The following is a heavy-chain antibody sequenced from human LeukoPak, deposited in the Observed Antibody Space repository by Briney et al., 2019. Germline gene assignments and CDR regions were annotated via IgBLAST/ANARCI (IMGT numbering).Heavy chain of an antibody. CDR3: AKSFNGLW. V-gene: IGHV4-59*01. J-gene: IGHJ1*01. CDR2: VHYTGKT. D-gene: IGHD2/OR15-2a*01. CDR1: GGSLSGYY. Sequence: PSETLSLTCTVSGGSLSGYYWSWLRQSPGKGLEWIGYVHYTGKTHYNPSLRSRVSISLDASKDQFFLRMASVTAADTAMYYRAKSFNGLWWGQGLLVTVPS.